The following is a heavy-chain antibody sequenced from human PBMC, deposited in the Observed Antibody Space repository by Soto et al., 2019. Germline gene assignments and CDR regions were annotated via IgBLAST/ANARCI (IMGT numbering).Heavy chain of an antibody. Sequence: GGSLRLSCAASGFTFSSYSMNWVRQAPGKGLEWVSYISSSSSTIYYADSVKGRFTISRDNAKNSLYLQMNSLRAEDTAVYYCARDGESMITFGGVIVIAPDYWGQGTLGTVSA. J-gene: IGHJ4*02. CDR1: GFTFSSYS. D-gene: IGHD3-16*02. CDR3: ARDGESMITFGGVIVIAPDY. V-gene: IGHV3-48*01. CDR2: ISSSSSTI.